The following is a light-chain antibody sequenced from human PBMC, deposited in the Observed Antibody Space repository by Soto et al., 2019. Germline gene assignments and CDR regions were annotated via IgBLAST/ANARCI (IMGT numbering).Light chain of an antibody. V-gene: IGKV1-33*01. CDR2: DAS. CDR3: QQYENPPT. CDR1: QNINNF. Sequence: DIQMTQSPSSLSASVGDRVTITCQASQNINNFFNWYQQKPGRAPQLLICDASNVEAGVPSRFRGSGSGTDFTFTIRRLQPEDIATYYCQQYENPPTFGQGTRLEIK. J-gene: IGKJ5*01.